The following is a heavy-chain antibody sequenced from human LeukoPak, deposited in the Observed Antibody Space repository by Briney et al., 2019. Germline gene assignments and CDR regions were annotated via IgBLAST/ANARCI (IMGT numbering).Heavy chain of an antibody. V-gene: IGHV4-31*03. CDR2: IYYSGST. CDR3: ARGVGYCSGGSCYSVGGFDP. Sequence: SETLSLTCTVSGVSISSGDYFWTWIRQHPGKGLEWIGFIYYSGSTYYSPSLKSRVTISVDTSKKEFSLKLSSVTAADTAVYYCARGVGYCSGGSCYSVGGFDPWGQGILVTVSS. CDR1: GVSISSGDYF. J-gene: IGHJ5*02. D-gene: IGHD2-15*01.